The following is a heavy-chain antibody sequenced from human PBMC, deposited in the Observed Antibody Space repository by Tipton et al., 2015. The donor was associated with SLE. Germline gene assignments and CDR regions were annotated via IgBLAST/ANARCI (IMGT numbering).Heavy chain of an antibody. D-gene: IGHD6-19*01. V-gene: IGHV3-21*01. CDR3: ATRQGSGWYQSFDY. CDR1: GFTLNTYA. J-gene: IGHJ4*02. Sequence: SLRLSCAASGFTLNTYAMNWVRQAPGKGLEWLSSISSSSSYIYYADSVKGRFTISRDNAKNSLYLQMNKLRPEDTAVYYCATRQGSGWYQSFDYWGQGSLVTVSS. CDR2: ISSSSSYI.